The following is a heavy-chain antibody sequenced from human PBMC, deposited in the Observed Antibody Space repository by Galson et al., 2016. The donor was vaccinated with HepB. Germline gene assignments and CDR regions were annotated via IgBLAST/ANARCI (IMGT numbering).Heavy chain of an antibody. V-gene: IGHV3-23*01. Sequence: SLRLSCAASGFSFSRSWMSWVRQAPGKGLEWVSSTSGSGGSTHYADSVKGRFTISRDISKNTLYLQMNSLRAEDTAVYYCAKDHTPYRASKKVGSNYYNMDVWGQGTTVTVSS. CDR3: AKDHTPYRASKKVGSNYYNMDV. J-gene: IGHJ6*02. D-gene: IGHD3-16*02. CDR1: GFSFSRSW. CDR2: TSGSGGST.